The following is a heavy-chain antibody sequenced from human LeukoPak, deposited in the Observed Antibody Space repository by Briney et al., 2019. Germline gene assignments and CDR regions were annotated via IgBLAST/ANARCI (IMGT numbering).Heavy chain of an antibody. D-gene: IGHD7-27*01. J-gene: IGHJ4*02. CDR1: GFTFSSYG. Sequence: GGSLRLSCAASGFTFSSYGMHWVRQAPGKGLEWVAVISYDGSNKYYADSVKGRFTISRDNSKNTLYLQMNSLRAEDTAVYYCAKGLVGITLGIDYWGQGTLVTVSS. CDR3: AKGLVGITLGIDY. CDR2: ISYDGSNK. V-gene: IGHV3-30*18.